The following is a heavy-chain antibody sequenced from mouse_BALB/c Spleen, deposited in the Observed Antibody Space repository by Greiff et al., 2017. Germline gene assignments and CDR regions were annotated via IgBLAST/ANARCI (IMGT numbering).Heavy chain of an antibody. Sequence: VQLQQSGAELARPGASVKMSCKASGYTFTSYTMHWVKQRPGQGLEWIGYINPSSGYTNYNQKFKDKATLTADKSSSTAYMQLSSLTSEDSAVYYCASPSSYYYAMDYWGQGTSVTVSS. D-gene: IGHD1-2*01. CDR1: GYTFTSYT. J-gene: IGHJ4*01. CDR2: INPSSGYT. V-gene: IGHV1-4*01. CDR3: ASPSSYYYAMDY.